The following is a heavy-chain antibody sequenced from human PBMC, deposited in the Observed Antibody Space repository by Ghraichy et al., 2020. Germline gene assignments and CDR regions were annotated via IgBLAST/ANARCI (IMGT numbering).Heavy chain of an antibody. CDR2: TYYRSKWYN. D-gene: IGHD3-22*01. V-gene: IGHV6-1*01. CDR1: GDSVSSNSAA. CDR3: ARDWSGEGAGSRSRGHYYYDSSGYYFDY. J-gene: IGHJ4*02. Sequence: SQTLSLTCAISGDSVSSNSAAWNWIRQSPSRGLEWLGRTYYRSKWYNDYAVSVKSRITINPDTSKNQFSRQLNSVTPEDTAVYYCARDWSGEGAGSRSRGHYYYDSSGYYFDYWGQGTLVTVSS.